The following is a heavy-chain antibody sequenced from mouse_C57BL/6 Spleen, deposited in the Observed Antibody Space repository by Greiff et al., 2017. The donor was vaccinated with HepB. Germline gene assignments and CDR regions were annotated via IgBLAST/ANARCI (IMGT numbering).Heavy chain of an antibody. CDR2: IWSGGST. CDR1: GFSLTSYG. CDR3: ARGGYSNWFAY. Sequence: VKLQESGPGLVQPSQSLSITCTVSGFSLTSYGVHWVRQSPGKGLEWLGVIWSGGSTDYNAAFISRLSISKDNSKSQVFFKMNSLQADDTAIYYCARGGYSNWFAYWGQGTLVTVSA. J-gene: IGHJ3*01. V-gene: IGHV2-2*01. D-gene: IGHD2-5*01.